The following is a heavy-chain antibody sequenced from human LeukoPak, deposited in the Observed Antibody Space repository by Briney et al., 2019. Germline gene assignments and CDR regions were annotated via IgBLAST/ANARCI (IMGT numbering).Heavy chain of an antibody. D-gene: IGHD2/OR15-2a*01. V-gene: IGHV3-11*01. CDR2: ISSSGSTI. CDR3: TRDFSYYSMDV. J-gene: IGHJ6*03. CDR1: GFTFSDYY. Sequence: GGSLRLSCAASGFTFSDYYMSWIRQAPGKGLEWVSYISSSGSTIYYADSVKGRFTISRDNAKNSLYLQMNSLRAEETAVYYCTRDFSYYSMDVWGKGTTVTVSS.